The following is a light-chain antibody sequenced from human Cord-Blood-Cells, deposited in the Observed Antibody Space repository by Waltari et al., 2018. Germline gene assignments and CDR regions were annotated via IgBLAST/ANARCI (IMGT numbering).Light chain of an antibody. V-gene: IGKV1-39*01. CDR3: QQSYSTPLT. CDR2: AAS. J-gene: IGKJ4*01. Sequence: DIQMTQCPSSLSASVGDRVTITCRASQSISSYLNWYQQKPGKAPKLLIYAASSLQSGVPSRFSGSGSGTEFTLTISSLQPEDFATYYCQQSYSTPLTFGGGTKVEIK. CDR1: QSISSY.